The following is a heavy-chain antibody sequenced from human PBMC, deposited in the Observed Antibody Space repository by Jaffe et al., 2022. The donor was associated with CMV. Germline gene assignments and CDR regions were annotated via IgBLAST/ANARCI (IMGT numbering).Heavy chain of an antibody. V-gene: IGHV3-49*04. CDR1: GFTFGDYA. D-gene: IGHD6-6*01. CDR3: NGQLGPYYYYYYMDV. CDR2: IRSKAYGGTT. Sequence: EVQLVESGGGLVQPGRSLRLSCTASGFTFGDYAMSWVRQAPGKGLEWVGFIRSKAYGGTTEYAASVKGRFTISRDDSKSIAYLQMNSLKTEDTAVYYCNGQLGPYYYYYYMDVWGKGTTVTVSS. J-gene: IGHJ6*03.